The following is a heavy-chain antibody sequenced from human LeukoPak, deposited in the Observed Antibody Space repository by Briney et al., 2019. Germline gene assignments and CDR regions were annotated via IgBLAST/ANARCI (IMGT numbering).Heavy chain of an antibody. Sequence: GESLKISCQGSGYSFTSYWIAWVRQTPGKGLEWVGIIYPDDPKIRYSPSFQGQVTISADKSISTAYLQWSSLKASDTAMYYCARTFGESPLNYYYGMDVWGQGTTVTVSS. CDR2: IYPDDPKI. D-gene: IGHD3-10*01. V-gene: IGHV5-51*01. CDR3: ARTFGESPLNYYYGMDV. J-gene: IGHJ6*02. CDR1: GYSFTSYW.